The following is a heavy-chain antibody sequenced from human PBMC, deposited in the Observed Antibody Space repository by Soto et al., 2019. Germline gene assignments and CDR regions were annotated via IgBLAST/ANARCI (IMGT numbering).Heavy chain of an antibody. D-gene: IGHD4-17*01. J-gene: IGHJ4*02. CDR3: TSLYYGH. Sequence: GGSLRLSCAASEFTFANAWISWVRQAPGKGLEWVGRIKSKADGGTTDYAAPVKGRFTISRDESQNTLYLQMNSLKTEDTAVYYCTSLYYGHWGQGTLVTVS. V-gene: IGHV3-15*01. CDR1: EFTFANAW. CDR2: IKSKADGGTT.